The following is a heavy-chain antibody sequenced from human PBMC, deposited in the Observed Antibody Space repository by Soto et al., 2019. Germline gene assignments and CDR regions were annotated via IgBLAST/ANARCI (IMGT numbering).Heavy chain of an antibody. V-gene: IGHV5-51*01. Sequence: XESLKISSKGCGYSFASYWIGWVRQMPGKGLEGMGIIYPGDSDTRYSPSFQGQVTISADKSISTAYLQWSSLKASDTALYYCARRFDYWGQGPLVTVSS. J-gene: IGHJ4*02. CDR2: IYPGDSDT. CDR3: ARRFDY. CDR1: GYSFASYW.